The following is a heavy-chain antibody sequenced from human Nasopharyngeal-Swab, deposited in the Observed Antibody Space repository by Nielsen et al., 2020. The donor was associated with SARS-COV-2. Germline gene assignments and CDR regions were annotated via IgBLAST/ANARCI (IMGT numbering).Heavy chain of an antibody. V-gene: IGHV3-7*01. J-gene: IGHJ4*02. CDR1: GFTFSSYW. CDR3: ARDGDYSGWELTDY. Sequence: GESLKISCAASGFTFSSYWMSWVRQAPGKGLEWVANIKQDGSEKYYVDSVKGRFTISRDNVKKSLYLQMNSLRAEDTAVYYCARDGDYSGWELTDYWGQGTLVTVSS. CDR2: IKQDGSEK. D-gene: IGHD1-26*01.